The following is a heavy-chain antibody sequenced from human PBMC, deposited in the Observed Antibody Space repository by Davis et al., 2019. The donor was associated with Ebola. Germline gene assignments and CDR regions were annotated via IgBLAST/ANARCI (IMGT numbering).Heavy chain of an antibody. V-gene: IGHV4-34*01. J-gene: IGHJ6*03. CDR1: GGSFSGYY. CDR2: INHSGST. CDR3: ARTGREGSYYYYMDV. Sequence: PSETLSLTCAVYGGSFSGYYWSWIRQPPGKGLEWIGEINHSGSTNYNPSLKSRVTISVDTSKNQFSLKLSSVTAADTAVYYCARTGREGSYYYYMDVWGKGTTVTVSS. D-gene: IGHD1-14*01.